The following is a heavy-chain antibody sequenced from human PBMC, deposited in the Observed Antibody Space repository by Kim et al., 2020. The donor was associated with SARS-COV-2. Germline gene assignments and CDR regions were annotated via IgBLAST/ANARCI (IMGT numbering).Heavy chain of an antibody. D-gene: IGHD6-6*01. V-gene: IGHV4-34*01. CDR1: GGSFSDNY. J-gene: IGHJ4*02. Sequence: SETLSLTCAVYGGSFSDNYYNWIRQPPGKGLEWIGEIHRSGSHKYNPSLKSRVTISLDTSKNQFSLKLTSVTAADTALYYCTRGNLAPRLQYWGQGALVT. CDR2: IHRSGSH. CDR3: TRGNLAPRLQY.